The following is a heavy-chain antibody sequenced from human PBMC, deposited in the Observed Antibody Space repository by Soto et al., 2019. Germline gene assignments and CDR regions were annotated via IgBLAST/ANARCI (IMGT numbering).Heavy chain of an antibody. Sequence: QVQLQESGPGLVKPLGTLSLTCGVSGGSISSSNWWSWVRQPPGKGLEWIGEFHHTGSTNYNPSLQSRVTISLDKSKNQFSLKLTSVTAADTAVYYCASRGGLAYFDYWGQGTLVTVSS. CDR3: ASRGGLAYFDY. V-gene: IGHV4-4*02. D-gene: IGHD3-3*01. CDR1: GGSISSSNW. CDR2: FHHTGST. J-gene: IGHJ4*02.